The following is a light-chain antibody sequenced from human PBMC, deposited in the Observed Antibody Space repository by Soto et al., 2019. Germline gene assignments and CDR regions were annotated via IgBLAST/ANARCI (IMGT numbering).Light chain of an antibody. V-gene: IGKV1-5*03. CDR2: KAI. J-gene: IGKJ2*01. CDR3: QRYNDYQYV. Sequence: DIQMTQSPSTLSASVGDRVTITCRASQSITNWLAWYQQKPGKAPKLLIYKAINLQSGVPSRFSGSGSGTEFTLTISSLQPDDFGTYYCQRYNDYQYVFGQGTKLDMK. CDR1: QSITNW.